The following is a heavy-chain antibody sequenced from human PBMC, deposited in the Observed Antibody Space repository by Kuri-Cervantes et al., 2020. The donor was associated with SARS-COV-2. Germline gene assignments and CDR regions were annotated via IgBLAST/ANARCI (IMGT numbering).Heavy chain of an antibody. CDR1: GFTFSSYW. J-gene: IGHJ4*02. D-gene: IGHD3-22*01. V-gene: IGHV4-4*09. Sequence: GSLRLSCAASGFTFSSYWMSWIRQPAGKGLEWIGDMNTSGSANYNPSLRSRFTISVDTSKNQFSLKLTSVTAADTAVYYCASALAYYSDSSGFTYYFDYWGQGTQVTVSS. CDR2: MNTSGSA. CDR3: ASALAYYSDSSGFTYYFDY.